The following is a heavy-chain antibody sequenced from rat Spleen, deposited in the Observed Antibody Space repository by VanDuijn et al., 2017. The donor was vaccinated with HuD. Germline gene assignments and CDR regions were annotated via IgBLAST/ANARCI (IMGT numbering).Heavy chain of an antibody. CDR1: GFTFSNYD. Sequence: EVQLVESGGGLVQPGRSMKLSCAASGFTFSNYDMAWVRQAPTKGLEWVASISYDGSSTYYRDSVKGRFTISRDNAKSTLYLQMDSLRSEDTATYYCTTGVITMMVVITTVMDAWGQGASVTVSS. CDR2: ISYDGSST. CDR3: TTGVITMMVVITTVMDA. V-gene: IGHV5-20*01. D-gene: IGHD1-12*02. J-gene: IGHJ4*01.